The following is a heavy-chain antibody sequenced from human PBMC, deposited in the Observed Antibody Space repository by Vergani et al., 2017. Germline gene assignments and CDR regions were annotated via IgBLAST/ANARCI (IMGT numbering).Heavy chain of an antibody. CDR3: ARDXSSRGHYLVGPLDS. CDR1: GFTFSRHG. V-gene: IGHV3-33*01. J-gene: IGHJ4*02. D-gene: IGHD2-15*01. Sequence: QVQLVESGGSVVQPGTSLILSCGASGFTFSRHGMHWVRQAPGKGLEWVAVIWNDGSNKYYVESVKGRFTISRDNSENTLYLQMNSLRAEDTGVYYCARDXSSRGHYLVGPLDSWGLGTLVTVSS. CDR2: IWNDGSNK.